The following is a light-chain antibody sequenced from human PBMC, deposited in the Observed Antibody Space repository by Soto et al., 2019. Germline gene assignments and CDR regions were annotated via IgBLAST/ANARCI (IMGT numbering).Light chain of an antibody. CDR1: NSNIATGYD. J-gene: IGLJ1*01. Sequence: SVLTQPPPVSGAPWEKVNISCTGSNSNIATGYDVHWYQHFPGTAPKILIFWNIYRPSGVPDRFSGSKSGASASLAITARQTEDEADYYCRSYDRNLNGYVFGTGTKLTVL. CDR2: WNI. V-gene: IGLV1-40*01. CDR3: RSYDRNLNGYV.